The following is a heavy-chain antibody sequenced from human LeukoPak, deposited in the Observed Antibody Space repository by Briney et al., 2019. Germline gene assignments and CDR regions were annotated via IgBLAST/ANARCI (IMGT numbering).Heavy chain of an antibody. CDR2: ISWNSGSI. CDR3: AKDGGSGSYYNAEPFDY. D-gene: IGHD3-10*01. V-gene: IGHV3-9*01. CDR1: GFTFDDYA. J-gene: IGHJ4*02. Sequence: SGGSLRLSCAASGFTFDDYAMHWVRQAPGKGLEWVSGISWNSGSIGYADSVKGRFTISRDNAKNSLYLQMNGLRAEDTALYYCAKDGGSGSYYNAEPFDYWGQGTLVTVSS.